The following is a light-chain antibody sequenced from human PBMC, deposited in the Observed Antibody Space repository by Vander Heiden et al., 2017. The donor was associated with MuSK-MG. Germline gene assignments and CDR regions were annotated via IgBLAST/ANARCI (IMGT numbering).Light chain of an antibody. CDR3: QQSDSIPRT. CDR1: QSISSY. J-gene: IGKJ1*01. CDR2: ATS. Sequence: DIQMTQSPSSLSASVGDRVTITCRASQSISSYINWYQQKPGKAPKLLIYATSSLQSGVPSRFSGSGSGTDSTLTIGRLQPEDFATYYCQQSDSIPRTFGQGTKVDIK. V-gene: IGKV1-39*01.